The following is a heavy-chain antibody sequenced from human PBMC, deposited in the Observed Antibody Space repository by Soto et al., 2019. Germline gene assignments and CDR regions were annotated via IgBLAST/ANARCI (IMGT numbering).Heavy chain of an antibody. Sequence: QVQLQESGPGQVKPSETLFLTCTVSGGSVSSGTYYWSWIRQPAGKGLEWMGYIYRGSPNYNPSLERRATVSVDTARTQFSLMLSSGTAADTAVYYCSRDQGLGAGYFALWGRGTLVTVSS. CDR2: IYRGSP. J-gene: IGHJ2*01. V-gene: IGHV4-61*01. CDR3: SRDQGLGAGYFAL. CDR1: GGSVSSGTYY. D-gene: IGHD7-27*01.